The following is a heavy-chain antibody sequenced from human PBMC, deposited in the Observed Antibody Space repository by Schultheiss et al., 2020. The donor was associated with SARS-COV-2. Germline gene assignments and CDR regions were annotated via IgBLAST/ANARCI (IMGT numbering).Heavy chain of an antibody. Sequence: GSLRLSCAASGFTFSSYWMSWVRQAPGKGLEWVANIKQDGSEKYYVDSVKGRFTISRDNAKNSLYLQMNSLRAEDTAVYYCARDIQLSYYDYVWGSYLPPYYFDYWGQGTLVTVSS. CDR3: ARDIQLSYYDYVWGSYLPPYYFDY. CDR1: GFTFSSYW. J-gene: IGHJ4*02. CDR2: IKQDGSEK. V-gene: IGHV3-7*01. D-gene: IGHD3-16*02.